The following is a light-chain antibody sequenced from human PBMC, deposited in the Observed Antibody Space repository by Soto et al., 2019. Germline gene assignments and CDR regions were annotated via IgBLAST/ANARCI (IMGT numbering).Light chain of an antibody. V-gene: IGKV1-39*01. CDR3: QQTFGLPLT. J-gene: IGKJ4*01. Sequence: DIQMTQSPSSLSASVEDRVIITCRASQSISNHLNWYQQKPGKAPKLLIFAASSLQSGVPSRFSGSRSGPDFTLTISSLQPEDFATYFCQQTFGLPLTFGGGTTVAIK. CDR2: AAS. CDR1: QSISNH.